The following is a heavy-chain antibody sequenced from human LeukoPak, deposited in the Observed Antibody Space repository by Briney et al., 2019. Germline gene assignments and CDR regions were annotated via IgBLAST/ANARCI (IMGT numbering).Heavy chain of an antibody. J-gene: IGHJ1*01. Sequence: GGSLRLSCAASGFTFSSYSMNWARQAPGKRLEWVSYISSSSSTIYYADSVKGRFTISRDNAKNSLYLQMNSLRAEDTAVYYCAREGHTRYCSSTSCYFAEYFQHWGQGTLVTVSS. CDR1: GFTFSSYS. D-gene: IGHD2-2*01. CDR2: ISSSSSTI. CDR3: AREGHTRYCSSTSCYFAEYFQH. V-gene: IGHV3-48*01.